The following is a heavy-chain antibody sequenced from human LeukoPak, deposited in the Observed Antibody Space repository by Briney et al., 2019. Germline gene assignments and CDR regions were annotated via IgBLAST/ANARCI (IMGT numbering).Heavy chain of an antibody. CDR3: ASGGYYYYFDY. D-gene: IGHD3-22*01. Sequence: ASVKVSCKASGGTFSSYAISWVRQAPGQGLEWMGGIIPIFGTANYAQKFQGRVTITADESTSTAYMELSSLRSEDTAVYYCASGGYYYYFDYWGQGTLVTVSS. V-gene: IGHV1-69*13. J-gene: IGHJ4*02. CDR1: GGTFSSYA. CDR2: IIPIFGTA.